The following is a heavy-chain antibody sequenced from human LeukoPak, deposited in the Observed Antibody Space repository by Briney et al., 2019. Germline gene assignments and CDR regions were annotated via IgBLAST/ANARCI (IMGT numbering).Heavy chain of an antibody. CDR3: ARASRTYFGDYLYYFDS. D-gene: IGHD4-17*01. J-gene: IGHJ4*02. V-gene: IGHV1-8*01. CDR2: MNPKSGNT. Sequence: GASVKVSCKASGYIFTTYDINWVRQAAGQGLEWMGWMNPKSGNTGYAQNFRGRVTMTRNTSITTSYMELSSLRSEDTAVYFCARASRTYFGDYLYYFDSWGQGNQVTVSS. CDR1: GYIFTTYD.